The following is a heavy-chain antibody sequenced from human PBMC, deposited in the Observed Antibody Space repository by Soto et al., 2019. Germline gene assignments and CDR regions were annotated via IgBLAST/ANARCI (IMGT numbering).Heavy chain of an antibody. CDR3: ARDMDEATGYYCYGKDV. CDR1: GGSISSGDYS. J-gene: IGHJ6*02. CDR2: IYYGGST. V-gene: IGHV4-30-2*01. Sequence: SSETLSLTCSVSGGSISSGDYSWNWIRQPPGKGLEWIGYIYYGGSTYYNPSLQSRVTMSVDRSRNQFSLKLNSVTAADTAVYYCARDMDEATGYYCYGKDVSSQGTTDIVSS. D-gene: IGHD5-12*01.